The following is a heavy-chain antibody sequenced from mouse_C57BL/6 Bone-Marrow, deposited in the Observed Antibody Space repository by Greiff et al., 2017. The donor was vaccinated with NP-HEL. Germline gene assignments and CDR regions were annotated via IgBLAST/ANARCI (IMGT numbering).Heavy chain of an antibody. Sequence: QVQLQQSGAELVRPGTSVKLSCKASGYTFTSYWMHWVKQRPGQGLEWIGVIDPSDSYTNYNQKFKGKATLTVDTSSSTAYMQLSSLTSEDSAVYYCARVYDGYYAWFAYWGQGTLVTVSA. CDR3: ARVYDGYYAWFAY. V-gene: IGHV1-59*01. J-gene: IGHJ3*01. CDR2: IDPSDSYT. CDR1: GYTFTSYW. D-gene: IGHD2-3*01.